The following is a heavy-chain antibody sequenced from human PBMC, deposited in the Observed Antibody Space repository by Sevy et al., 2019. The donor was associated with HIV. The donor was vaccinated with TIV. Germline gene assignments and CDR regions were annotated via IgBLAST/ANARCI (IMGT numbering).Heavy chain of an antibody. Sequence: ASVKVSCKASGYTFTSYGISWVRQAPGQGLEWMGWISAYNVNTNYAQKLQGRVTMTTDTSTSTAYMELRSLGTDDTAVYYCARDAGIAAAGTPLDAFDIWGQGTMVTVSS. CDR3: ARDAGIAAAGTPLDAFDI. J-gene: IGHJ3*02. CDR2: ISAYNVNT. D-gene: IGHD6-13*01. CDR1: GYTFTSYG. V-gene: IGHV1-18*01.